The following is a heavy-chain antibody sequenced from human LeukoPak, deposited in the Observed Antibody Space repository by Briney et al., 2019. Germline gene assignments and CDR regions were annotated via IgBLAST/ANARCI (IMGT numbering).Heavy chain of an antibody. J-gene: IGHJ2*01. Sequence: GGSLRLSCAASGFIFDDYAMHWVRQAPGKGLEWVSGISWNSGSLAYADSVKGRFTISRDNAKNYLYLQMNSLRTEDTALYFFARELGGDQGYFDRWGRGTLASVSS. CDR1: GFIFDDYA. CDR3: ARELGGDQGYFDR. V-gene: IGHV3-9*01. D-gene: IGHD3-10*01. CDR2: ISWNSGSL.